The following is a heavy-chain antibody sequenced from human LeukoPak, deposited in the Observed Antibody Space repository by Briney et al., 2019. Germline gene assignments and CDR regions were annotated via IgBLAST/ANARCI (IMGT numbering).Heavy chain of an antibody. CDR2: INPNSGGT. D-gene: IGHD6-6*01. J-gene: IGHJ6*03. CDR3: ARDSIAARGNFYYYYYMDV. Sequence: ASVKVSCKASGYTFTAYYMHWVRQAPGQGLEWMGWINPNSGGTNYAQKFQGRVTMTRDTSISTAYMELSRLRSDDTAVYCCARDSIAARGNFYYYYYMDVWGKGTTVTVSS. V-gene: IGHV1-2*02. CDR1: GYTFTAYY.